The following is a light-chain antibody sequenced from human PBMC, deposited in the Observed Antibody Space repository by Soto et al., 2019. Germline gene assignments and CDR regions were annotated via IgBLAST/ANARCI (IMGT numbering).Light chain of an antibody. CDR2: AAS. V-gene: IGKV1-27*01. CDR3: QKYNSGGPLT. J-gene: IGKJ4*01. CDR1: EGINNY. Sequence: DIQMTQSPSSLSASLGDRVTITCWATEGINNYLAWFQQKPGKVPKLLIYAASTLQSGVPSRFRGSGSGTSFTLTITSLQPDDVATYYCQKYNSGGPLTFGGGTKVEIK.